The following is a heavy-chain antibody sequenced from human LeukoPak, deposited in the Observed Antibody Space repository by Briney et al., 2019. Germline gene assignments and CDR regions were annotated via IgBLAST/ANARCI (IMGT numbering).Heavy chain of an antibody. CDR2: ISAYNGNT. J-gene: IGHJ6*02. V-gene: IGHV1-18*01. CDR3: AREISYYDSSGYQQAYYYYYYGMDV. Sequence: GASVKVSCKASGGTFSSYGISWVRQAPGQGLEWMGWISAYNGNTNYAQKLQGRVTMTTDTSTSTAYMELRSLRSDDTAVYYCAREISYYDSSGYQQAYYYYYYGMDVWGQGTTVTVSS. CDR1: GGTFSSYG. D-gene: IGHD3-22*01.